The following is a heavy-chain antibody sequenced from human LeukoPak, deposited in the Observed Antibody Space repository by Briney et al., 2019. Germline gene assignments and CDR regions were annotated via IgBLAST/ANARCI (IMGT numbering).Heavy chain of an antibody. CDR2: IIPIFGTA. V-gene: IGHV1-69*05. J-gene: IGHJ4*02. Sequence: GASVKVSCKASGGTFSSYAISWVRQAPGQGLEWMGGIIPIFGTANYAQKLQGRVTITTDESTSTAYMELSSLRSEDTAVYYCARTVSKWELLPIDYWGQGTLVTVSS. D-gene: IGHD1-26*01. CDR3: ARTVSKWELLPIDY. CDR1: GGTFSSYA.